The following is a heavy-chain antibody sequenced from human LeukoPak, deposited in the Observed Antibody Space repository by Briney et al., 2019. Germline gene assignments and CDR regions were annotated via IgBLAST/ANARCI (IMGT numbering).Heavy chain of an antibody. J-gene: IGHJ6*03. CDR3: AREPGTTPYYMDV. CDR1: GGTSSSYA. CDR2: IIPIFGTA. V-gene: IGHV1-69*05. Sequence: ASVKVSCKASGGTSSSYAISWVRQAPGQGLEWMGGIIPIFGTANYAQKFQGRVTITTDESTSTAYMERSSLRSEDTAVYYCAREPGTTPYYMDVWGKGTTVTVSS. D-gene: IGHD1-7*01.